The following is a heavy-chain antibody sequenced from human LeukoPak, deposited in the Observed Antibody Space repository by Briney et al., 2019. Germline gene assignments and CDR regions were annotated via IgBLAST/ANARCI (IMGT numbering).Heavy chain of an antibody. CDR2: INEDGGDT. CDR1: GLTFSSYE. Sequence: GGSLRLSCAASGLTFSSYEMSWVRQAPGKGLEWVSTINEDGGDTYYADSVRGRFTISRDNSKNRLYLQVNSLGAEDTARYYCAKLGWIQNSDIFTIWGQGTRVTVSS. D-gene: IGHD5-24*01. J-gene: IGHJ3*02. CDR3: AKLGWIQNSDIFTI. V-gene: IGHV3-23*01.